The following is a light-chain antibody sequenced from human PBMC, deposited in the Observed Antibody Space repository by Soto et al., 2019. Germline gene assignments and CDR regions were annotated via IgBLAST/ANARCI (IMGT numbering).Light chain of an antibody. CDR1: QSVDTTF. V-gene: IGKV3-20*01. CDR2: GAY. CDR3: QQYMSSVT. Sequence: EIVLTQSPGSLSLSPGQRATLSCRASQSVDTTFFAWYQKKPGQAPRLLIYGAYKRATGIPDRFSGSGSGTDFTLIISRVEPEDFAVYYCQQYMSSVTFGQGTKVEIK. J-gene: IGKJ1*01.